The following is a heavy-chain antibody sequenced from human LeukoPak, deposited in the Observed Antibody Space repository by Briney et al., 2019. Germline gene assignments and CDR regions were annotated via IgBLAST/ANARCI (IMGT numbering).Heavy chain of an antibody. Sequence: GGSLRLSCAASGFTFSSYAMHWVRQAPGKGLEWVAVISYDGSNKYYADSVKGRFTISRDNSKNTLYLQMNSLRAEDTAVYYCARVTVTTSADTYYYYYGMDVWGQGTTVAVSS. CDR2: ISYDGSNK. CDR3: ARVTVTTSADTYYYYYGMDV. CDR1: GFTFSSYA. D-gene: IGHD4-17*01. J-gene: IGHJ6*02. V-gene: IGHV3-30*14.